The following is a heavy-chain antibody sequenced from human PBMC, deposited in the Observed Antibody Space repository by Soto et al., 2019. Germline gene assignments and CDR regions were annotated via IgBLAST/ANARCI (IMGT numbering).Heavy chain of an antibody. Sequence: QVQLVQSGAEVKKPGASVKVSCKASGFSFMNYGISWVRQAPGQGLEWMGWMSAGRGKPNYVQTLHGRVTMTPDTSTRTDYMEPRSLTPDDTAVYSCSRAREGDPTFYYYYMDVWGKGTTVTVSS. CDR2: MSAGRGKP. CDR1: GFSFMNYG. CDR3: SRAREGDPTFYYYYMDV. D-gene: IGHD2-21*02. V-gene: IGHV1-18*01. J-gene: IGHJ6*03.